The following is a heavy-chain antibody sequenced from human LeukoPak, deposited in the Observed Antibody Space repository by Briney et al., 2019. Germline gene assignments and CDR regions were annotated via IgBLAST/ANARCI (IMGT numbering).Heavy chain of an antibody. CDR2: FDPEDGET. CDR1: GYTLTELS. V-gene: IGHV1-24*01. CDR3: ARDRAYYDFWSGSTTGGAFDI. Sequence: ASVKVSCKVSGYTLTELSMHWVRQAPGKGLEWMGGFDPEDGETIYAQKFQGRVTMTEDTSTDTAYMELSSLRSEDTAVYYCARDRAYYDFWSGSTTGGAFDIWGQGTMVTVSS. D-gene: IGHD3-3*01. J-gene: IGHJ3*02.